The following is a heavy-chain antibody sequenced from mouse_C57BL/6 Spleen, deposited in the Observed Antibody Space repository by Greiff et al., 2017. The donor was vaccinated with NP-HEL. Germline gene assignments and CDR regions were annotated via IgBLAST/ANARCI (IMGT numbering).Heavy chain of an antibody. CDR3: ARSAGAY. J-gene: IGHJ3*01. V-gene: IGHV1-69*01. CDR2: IDPSDSYT. Sequence: QVQLQQSGAELVMPGASVKLSCKASGYTFTSYWMHWVKQRPGQGLEWIGEIDPSDSYTNYNQKFKGKSTLTVDKSSSTAYMQLSSLTSEDSAVYYCARSAGAYWGQGTLVTVSA. CDR1: GYTFTSYW.